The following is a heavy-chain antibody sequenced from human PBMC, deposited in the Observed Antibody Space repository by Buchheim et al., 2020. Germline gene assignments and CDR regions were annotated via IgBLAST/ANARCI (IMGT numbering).Heavy chain of an antibody. CDR2: ISSSSSTI. CDR1: GSTFSSYS. V-gene: IGHV3-48*04. D-gene: IGHD5-18*01. Sequence: EVQLVESGGGLVQPGGSLRLSCAASGSTFSSYSMNWVRQAPGKGLEWVSYISSSSSTIYYADSVKGRFTISRDNAKNSLYLQMNSLRAEDTAVYYCARGIQLWIQYNWFDPWGQGTL. J-gene: IGHJ5*02. CDR3: ARGIQLWIQYNWFDP.